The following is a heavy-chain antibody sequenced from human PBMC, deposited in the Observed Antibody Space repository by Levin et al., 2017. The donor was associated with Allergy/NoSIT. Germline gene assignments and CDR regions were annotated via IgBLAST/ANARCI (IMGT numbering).Heavy chain of an antibody. Sequence: GESLKISCKGSGYSFTSYWISWVRQMPGKGLEWMGRIDPSDSYTNYSPSFQGHVTISADKSISTAYLQWSSLKASDTAMYYCARLEYSSSSYDYHYMDVWGKGTTVTVSS. CDR1: GYSFTSYW. CDR3: ARLEYSSSSYDYHYMDV. D-gene: IGHD6-19*01. J-gene: IGHJ6*03. V-gene: IGHV5-10-1*01. CDR2: IDPSDSYT.